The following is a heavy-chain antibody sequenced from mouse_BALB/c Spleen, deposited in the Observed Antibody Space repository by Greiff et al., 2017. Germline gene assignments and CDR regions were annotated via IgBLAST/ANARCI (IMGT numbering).Heavy chain of an antibody. CDR3: AINIYYDYDSYAMDY. CDR1: GFSLTSYG. Sequence: QVQLQQSGPGLVQPSQSLSITCTVSGFSLTSYGVHWVRHSPGKGLEWLGVIWSGGSTDYNAAFISRLSISKDNSKSQVFFKMNSLQADDTAIYYCAINIYYDYDSYAMDYWGQGTSVTVSS. V-gene: IGHV2-4-1*01. D-gene: IGHD2-4*01. CDR2: IWSGGST. J-gene: IGHJ4*01.